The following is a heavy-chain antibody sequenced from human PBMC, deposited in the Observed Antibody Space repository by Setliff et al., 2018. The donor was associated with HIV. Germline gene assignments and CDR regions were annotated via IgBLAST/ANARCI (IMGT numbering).Heavy chain of an antibody. CDR3: ARTIYSGSHFDY. Sequence: LRLSCAASGFTFDDYAMHWVRQAPGKGLVWVSRINSDGNSTTYADSVKGRFTISRDNAKNTLYLQMNSLRAEDTAVYYCARTIYSGSHFDYWGQGTLVTVSS. V-gene: IGHV3-74*01. CDR2: INSDGNST. CDR1: GFTFDDYA. D-gene: IGHD1-26*01. J-gene: IGHJ4*02.